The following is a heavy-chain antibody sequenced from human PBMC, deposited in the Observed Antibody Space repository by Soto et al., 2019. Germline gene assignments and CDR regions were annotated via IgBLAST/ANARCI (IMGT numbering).Heavy chain of an antibody. D-gene: IGHD5-12*01. J-gene: IGHJ6*02. CDR1: GFTFDSYW. CDR3: ARGGNGYENWPPYYYYGMDV. Sequence: GGSLRLSCAASGFTFDSYWMTWVGQAPGKGLEWVAHIKQDGGQTYYVDSVKGRFTISRDNAKTSLYLQMNSLRAEDTSVYFCARGGNGYENWPPYYYYGMDVWGQGTTVTVSS. V-gene: IGHV3-7*01. CDR2: IKQDGGQT.